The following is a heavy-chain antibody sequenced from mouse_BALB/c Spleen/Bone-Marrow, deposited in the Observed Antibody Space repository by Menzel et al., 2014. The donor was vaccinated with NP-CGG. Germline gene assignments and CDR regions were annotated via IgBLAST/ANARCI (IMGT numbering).Heavy chain of an antibody. V-gene: IGHV1S56*01. CDR2: IYPGNVNT. CDR1: GYTFTSYY. J-gene: IGHJ3*01. Sequence: QVQLKQSGPELVKPGASVRISCKASGYTFTSYYIHWVKQRPGQGLEWIGWIYPGNVNTKYNEKFKGKATLTAAKSSSTAYMQLSSLTSEDSAVYFCARDYDYDAWFAYWGQGTLVTVSA. CDR3: ARDYDYDAWFAY. D-gene: IGHD2-4*01.